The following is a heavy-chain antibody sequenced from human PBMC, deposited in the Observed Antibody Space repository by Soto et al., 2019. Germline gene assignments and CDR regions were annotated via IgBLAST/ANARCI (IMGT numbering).Heavy chain of an antibody. CDR2: ITGGGDST. D-gene: IGHD1-26*01. V-gene: IGHV3-23*01. CDR1: GFTFSSFA. Sequence: EVQLLESGGGLVQPGGSLRLSCAASGFTFSSFAMNWVRQAPGKGLEWVSGITGGGDSTFYADSVKGRFTISRVQSKNTVYLQMNSLRAEDTAVYYCVKKIAGTTTSGAYLYFDLWGRGTLVTVSS. CDR3: VKKIAGTTTSGAYLYFDL. J-gene: IGHJ2*01.